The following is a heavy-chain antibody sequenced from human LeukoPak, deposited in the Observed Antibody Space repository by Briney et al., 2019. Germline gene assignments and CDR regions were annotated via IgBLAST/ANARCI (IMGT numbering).Heavy chain of an antibody. CDR3: AGRSGYFDWLPSDY. D-gene: IGHD3-9*01. CDR2: IYYSGST. Sequence: KASETLSLTCTVSGGSISSSSYYWGWVRQPPGKGLEWIGSIYYSGSTCYNPSLKSRVTISVDTSKNQFSLKLSSVTAADTAVYYCAGRSGYFDWLPSDYWGQGTLVTVSS. J-gene: IGHJ4*02. CDR1: GGSISSSSYY. V-gene: IGHV4-39*01.